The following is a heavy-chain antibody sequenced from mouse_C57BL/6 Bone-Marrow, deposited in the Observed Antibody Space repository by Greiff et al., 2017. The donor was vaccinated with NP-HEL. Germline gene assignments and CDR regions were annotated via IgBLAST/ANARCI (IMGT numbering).Heavy chain of an antibody. CDR3: ARKRYYGNAWFAY. V-gene: IGHV2-2*01. CDR2: IWSGGST. CDR1: GFSLTSYG. Sequence: QVQLQQSGPGLVQPSQSLSITCTVSGFSLTSYGVHWVRQSPGKGLEWLGVIWSGGSTDYNAAFISRLSISKDNSKSQVFFKMNSLQADDTAIYYCARKRYYGNAWFAYWGQGTLVTVSA. D-gene: IGHD2-1*01. J-gene: IGHJ3*01.